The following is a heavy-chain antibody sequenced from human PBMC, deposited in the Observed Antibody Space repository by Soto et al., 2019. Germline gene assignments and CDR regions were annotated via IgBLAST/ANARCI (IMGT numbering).Heavy chain of an antibody. CDR2: INPETGGT. D-gene: IGHD2-21*01. V-gene: IGHV1-2*02. CDR1: GYTFTGYY. J-gene: IGHJ6*02. Sequence: GASVKVSCKASGYTFTGYYVHWVREAPGQGLEWMGWINPETGGTSYAQKFRGRVTLSRDTSINTAYLELSSLRFDDAAVYFCARERFQVISDGMDVWGQGITVTVSS. CDR3: ARERFQVISDGMDV.